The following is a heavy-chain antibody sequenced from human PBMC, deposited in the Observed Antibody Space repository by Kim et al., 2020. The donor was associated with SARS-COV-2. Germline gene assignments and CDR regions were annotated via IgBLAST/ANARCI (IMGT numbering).Heavy chain of an antibody. CDR1: GYSFTSYW. CDR2: IDPSDSYT. Sequence: GESLKISCKGSGYSFTSYWISWVRQMPGKGLEWMGSIDPSDSYTNYSPSFQGHVTISADKSISTAYLQWSSLKASDTAMYYCARLNYYDSSGYYISFDYWGQGTLVTVSS. CDR3: ARLNYYDSSGYYISFDY. V-gene: IGHV5-10-1*01. J-gene: IGHJ4*02. D-gene: IGHD3-22*01.